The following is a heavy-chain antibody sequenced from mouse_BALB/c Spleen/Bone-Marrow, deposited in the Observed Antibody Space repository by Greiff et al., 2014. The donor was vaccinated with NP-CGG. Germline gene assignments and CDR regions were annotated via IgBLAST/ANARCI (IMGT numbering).Heavy chain of an antibody. CDR3: ARHDPYDGYYYFDY. CDR2: FYPGSHSI. CDR1: GYTFTEYI. D-gene: IGHD2-3*01. Sequence: VQLQQSGAGLVKPGASVKLSCKASGYTFTEYIIHWVKQRPGQGLEWIGRFYPGSHSIKYNEKFKDKATLTADKSSTTVYMELSRLTSEDSAVYFCARHDPYDGYYYFDYWGQGTTLTVSS. J-gene: IGHJ2*01. V-gene: IGHV1-62-2*01.